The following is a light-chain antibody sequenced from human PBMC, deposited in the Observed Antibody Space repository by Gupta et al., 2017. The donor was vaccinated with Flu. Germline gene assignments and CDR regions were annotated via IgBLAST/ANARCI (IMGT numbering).Light chain of an antibody. CDR2: DVN. V-gene: IGLV2-11*01. CDR3: CSYSVTATFWV. J-gene: IGLJ3*02. CDR1: TRDVGGENY. Sequence: VTTSSTRTTRDVGGENYANCDQQHPRKSPRLMIYDVNRRPSGVPGRFSGSKCGNTASMSISGIQADDDADYSCCSYSVTATFWVFGGGTQLSVL.